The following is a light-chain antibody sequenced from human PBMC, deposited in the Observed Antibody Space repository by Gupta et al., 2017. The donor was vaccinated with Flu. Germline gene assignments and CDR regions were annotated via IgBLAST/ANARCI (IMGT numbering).Light chain of an antibody. V-gene: IGLV2-14*03. J-gene: IGLJ2*01. CDR2: EVS. CDR3: SSYTSGSAYVI. Sequence: ITISCTGSSTDIGEYNYVSWYQQHPGKAPKLMISEVSNRPSGVSNRFSGSKSGSTASLTISGLQPEDEAEYYCSSYTSGSAYVIFGGGNKLTVL. CDR1: STDIGEYNY.